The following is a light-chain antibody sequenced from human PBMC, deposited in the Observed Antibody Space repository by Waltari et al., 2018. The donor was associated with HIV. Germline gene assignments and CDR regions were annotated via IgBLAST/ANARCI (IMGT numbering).Light chain of an antibody. CDR3: QQFYGFPWT. J-gene: IGKJ1*01. V-gene: IGKV4-1*01. CDR1: QSVLYRSDNKNY. CDR2: WTS. Sequence: DIVMTQSPDSLAVSLGERATINCKSSQSVLYRSDNKNYLAWYQHKPGQPPKLLISWTSAREAGVPDRFSGSGSGANFTLTIRSLRAEDVAVYYCQQFYGFPWTFGQGTKVEIK.